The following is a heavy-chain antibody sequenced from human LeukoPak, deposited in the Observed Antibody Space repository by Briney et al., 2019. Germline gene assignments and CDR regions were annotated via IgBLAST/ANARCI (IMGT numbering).Heavy chain of an antibody. V-gene: IGHV3-30*02. J-gene: IGHJ5*02. D-gene: IGHD6-19*01. CDR2: IRYDGSNK. Sequence: GGSLRLSCAASGFTFSSYTMHWVRQAPGKGLEWVAFIRYDGSNKYYADSVKGRFTISRDNSKNTLYLQMNSLRAEDTAVYYCVRDGGVDRLGVAVTDGFDPWGQGTLVTVSS. CDR3: VRDGGVDRLGVAVTDGFDP. CDR1: GFTFSSYT.